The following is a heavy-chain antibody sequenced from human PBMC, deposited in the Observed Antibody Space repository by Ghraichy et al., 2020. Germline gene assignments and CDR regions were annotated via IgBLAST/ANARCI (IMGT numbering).Heavy chain of an antibody. CDR1: GFSFKSYW. V-gene: IGHV3-74*01. CDR2: INEDGTST. Sequence: GESLNISCAASGFSFKSYWVHWVRQAPGKGLVWVARINEDGTSTAYADSVRGRFTISRDNAKNTVHLQMNSLRAEDTALYYCARDPARVVVPAARPPYFDYWGQGTLVTVSS. D-gene: IGHD2-2*01. CDR3: ARDPARVVVPAARPPYFDY. J-gene: IGHJ4*02.